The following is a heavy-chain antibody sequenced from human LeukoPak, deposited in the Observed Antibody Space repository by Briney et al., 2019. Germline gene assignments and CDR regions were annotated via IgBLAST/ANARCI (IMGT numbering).Heavy chain of an antibody. CDR2: ISSSSCYT. J-gene: IGHJ6*04. CDR1: GFTFSDYY. D-gene: IGHD2/OR15-2a*01. V-gene: IGHV3-11*06. Sequence: GGSLRLSCAASGFTFSDYYMSWIRQAPGKGLEWVSYISSSSCYTNYADSVKGRFTISRDNAKNSLYLQMNSLRAEDTAVYYCARAFRLYGMDVWGKGTTVTVSS. CDR3: ARAFRLYGMDV.